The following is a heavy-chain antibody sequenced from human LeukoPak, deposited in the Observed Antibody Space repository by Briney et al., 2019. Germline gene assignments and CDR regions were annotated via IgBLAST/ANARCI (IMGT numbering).Heavy chain of an antibody. CDR2: IYVDGRT. V-gene: IGHV3-53*01. Sequence: GGSLRLSCAASRFTLSTYWMSWVRQAPGKGLEWVSLIYVDGRTYYADSVKGRFTVSRDNSENTLYLQVNSLRAEDTAVYYCARRGDGGRSFDYWGQGTLVTVSS. D-gene: IGHD4-23*01. CDR1: RFTLSTYW. CDR3: ARRGDGGRSFDY. J-gene: IGHJ4*02.